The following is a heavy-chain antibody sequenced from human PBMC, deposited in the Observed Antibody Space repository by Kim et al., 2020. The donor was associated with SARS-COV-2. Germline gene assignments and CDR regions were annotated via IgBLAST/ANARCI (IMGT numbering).Heavy chain of an antibody. CDR2: INHSGST. Sequence: SETLSLTCAVYGGSFSGYYWSWIRQPPGKGLEWIGEINHSGSTNYNPSLKSRVTISVDTSKNQFSLKLSSVTAADTAVYYCATWGNLRRSGDWGQGTLVTVSS. J-gene: IGHJ4*02. CDR1: GGSFSGYY. D-gene: IGHD3-10*01. V-gene: IGHV4-34*01. CDR3: ATWGNLRRSGD.